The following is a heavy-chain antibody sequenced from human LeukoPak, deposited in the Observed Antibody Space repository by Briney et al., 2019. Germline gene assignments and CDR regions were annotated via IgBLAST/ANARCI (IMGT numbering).Heavy chain of an antibody. CDR2: ISGSGGST. CDR1: GFTISSFA. V-gene: IGHV3-23*01. D-gene: IGHD6-13*01. CDR3: AKDPGGSWYYYYYYYMDV. J-gene: IGHJ6*03. Sequence: GGSLRLSCAASGFTISSFAMIWVRQAPGKGLEWDSAISGSGGSTYYADSVKGRFTISRDNSKNTLYLQMNSLRAEDTAVYYCAKDPGGSWYYYYYYYMDVWGKGTTVTISS.